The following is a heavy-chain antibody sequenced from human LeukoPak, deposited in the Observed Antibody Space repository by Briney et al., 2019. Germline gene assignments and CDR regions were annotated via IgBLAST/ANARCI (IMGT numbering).Heavy chain of an antibody. CDR1: GYTLTELS. V-gene: IGHV1-24*01. CDR3: ATDLLGDCSSTSCYPHN. CDR2: FDPEDGET. J-gene: IGHJ4*02. Sequence: ASVNVSCKVSGYTLTELSMHWVRQAPGKGLEWMGGFDPEDGETIYAQKFQGRVTMTEDTSTDTAYMELSSLRSEDTAVYYCATDLLGDCSSTSCYPHNWGQGTLVTVSS. D-gene: IGHD2-2*01.